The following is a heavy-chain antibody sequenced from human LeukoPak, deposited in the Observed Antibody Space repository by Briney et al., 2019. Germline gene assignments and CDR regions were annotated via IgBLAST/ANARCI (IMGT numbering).Heavy chain of an antibody. Sequence: GASVTVSFTASGYTFTGYYMHWVRQAHGQGLEWMGWINTNSGGTNYAQKFQGRVTITRDTSISTAYMELSRLRSDDTAVYYCARDLYCSGGSCYPRWGQGTLVTVSS. D-gene: IGHD2-15*01. CDR3: ARDLYCSGGSCYPR. CDR1: GYTFTGYY. V-gene: IGHV1-2*02. J-gene: IGHJ4*02. CDR2: INTNSGGT.